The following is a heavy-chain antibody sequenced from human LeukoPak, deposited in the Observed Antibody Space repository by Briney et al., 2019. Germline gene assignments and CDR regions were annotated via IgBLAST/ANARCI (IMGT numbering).Heavy chain of an antibody. CDR3: ARDGYDFWSGYNYYYYGMDV. V-gene: IGHV1-8*01. CDR1: GYTFTSYD. J-gene: IGHJ6*02. Sequence: ASVKVSCKASGYTFTSYDINWVRQATGQGLEWMGWMNPNSGNTGYAQKFQGRVTMTRDTSISTAYMELSRLRSDDTAVYYCARDGYDFWSGYNYYYYGMDVWGQGTTVTVSS. D-gene: IGHD3-3*01. CDR2: MNPNSGNT.